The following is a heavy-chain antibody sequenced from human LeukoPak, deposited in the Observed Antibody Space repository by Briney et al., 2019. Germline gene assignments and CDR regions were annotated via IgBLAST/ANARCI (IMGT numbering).Heavy chain of an antibody. CDR3: ARGRTYGFWSGYPLNFDY. D-gene: IGHD3-3*01. J-gene: IGHJ4*02. CDR2: INHSGST. V-gene: IGHV4-34*01. Sequence: PSETLSLTCAVYGGSFSGYYWSWIRQPPGKGLEWIGEINHSGSTNYNPSLKSRVTISVDTSKNQFSLKLSSVTAADTAVYYCARGRTYGFWSGYPLNFDYWGQGTLVTVSS. CDR1: GGSFSGYY.